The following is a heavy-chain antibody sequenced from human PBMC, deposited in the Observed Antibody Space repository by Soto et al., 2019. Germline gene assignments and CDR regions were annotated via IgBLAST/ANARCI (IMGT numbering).Heavy chain of an antibody. Sequence: QVQLVESGGGVVQPGTSLRLSCTESGFTFSDYGMHWVRQAPGKGLEWVAVIPNDGNYQLYAYSVRGRSTTSRDNSKNTLYLQVASLGVEDTAVSYCARDDDHADNGLEYWGQGTLVTVSS. CDR3: ARDDDHADNGLEY. D-gene: IGHD1-1*01. CDR1: GFTFSDYG. CDR2: IPNDGNYQ. J-gene: IGHJ4*02. V-gene: IGHV3-33*01.